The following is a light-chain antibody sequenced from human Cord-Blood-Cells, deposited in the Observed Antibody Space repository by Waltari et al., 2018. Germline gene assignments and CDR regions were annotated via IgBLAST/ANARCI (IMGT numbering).Light chain of an antibody. V-gene: IGKV1-12*01. Sequence: IQTTQFPSSVSASVGDRVTITCRASQGIRSWLAWYQQKPGKAPKLLIYAASSLQSGAPSRFSGSGSGTDFTFSISSLQPEDFASCYCEQANSFPLTFGGGTKVAIK. CDR2: AAS. CDR3: EQANSFPLT. J-gene: IGKJ4*01. CDR1: QGIRSW.